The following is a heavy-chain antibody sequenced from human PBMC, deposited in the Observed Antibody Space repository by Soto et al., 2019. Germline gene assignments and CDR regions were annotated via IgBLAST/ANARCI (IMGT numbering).Heavy chain of an antibody. D-gene: IGHD3-22*01. CDR3: ARDPATYYYDSSGYSESYYYYGMDV. V-gene: IGHV1-69*08. CDR2: IIPILGIA. J-gene: IGHJ6*02. CDR1: GGTFSSYT. Sequence: QVQLVQSGAEVKKPGSSVKVSCKASGGTFSSYTISWVRQAPGQWLEWMGRIIPILGIANYAQKFQGRVTITADKSTTTAYMELSSLRSEDTAVYYCARDPATYYYDSSGYSESYYYYGMDVWGQGTTVTVSS.